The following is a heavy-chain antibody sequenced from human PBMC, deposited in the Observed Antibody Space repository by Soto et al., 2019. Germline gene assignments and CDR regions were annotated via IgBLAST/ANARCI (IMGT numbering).Heavy chain of an antibody. CDR2: IYYSGAT. V-gene: IGHV4-39*01. J-gene: IGHJ5*02. Sequence: SETLSLTCTVSGGSISSSDYYWAWVRQPPGKGLEWIGSIYYSGATYYNPSLKSRVTISVDTSRDQFSLELRSVTAADTAMFYCASLAMAVAGHSWFDPSGQGIPVPVSS. CDR3: ASLAMAVAGHSWFDP. CDR1: GGSISSSDYY. D-gene: IGHD6-13*01.